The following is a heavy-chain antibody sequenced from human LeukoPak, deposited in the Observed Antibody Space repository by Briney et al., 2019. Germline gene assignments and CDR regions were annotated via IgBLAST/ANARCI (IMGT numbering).Heavy chain of an antibody. CDR3: AREMYSSLYYFDY. CDR2: IYSGGST. CDR1: EFSVGSNY. D-gene: IGHD6-13*01. Sequence: QPGGSLRLSCAASEFSVGSNYMTWVRQAPGKGLEWVSLIYSGGSTYYADSVKGRFTISRDNSKNTLYLQMNSLRAEDTAVYYCAREMYSSLYYFDYWGQGALVTVSS. J-gene: IGHJ4*02. V-gene: IGHV3-66*01.